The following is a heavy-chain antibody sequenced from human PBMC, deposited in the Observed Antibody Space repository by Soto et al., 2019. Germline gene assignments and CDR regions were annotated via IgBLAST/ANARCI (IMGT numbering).Heavy chain of an antibody. CDR1: GGSISPYY. J-gene: IGHJ4*02. CDR3: ARKYHYDSSGYLYYFDY. V-gene: IGHV4-59*08. Sequence: PSETLSLTCAVSGGSISPYYWSWIRQPPGKGLEWVGYIYYGGSTSYNPSLKSRVTISVDKSKNQFSLRLSSVTAADTAVYYCARKYHYDSSGYLYYFDYWGQGTLVTVSS. CDR2: IYYGGST. D-gene: IGHD3-22*01.